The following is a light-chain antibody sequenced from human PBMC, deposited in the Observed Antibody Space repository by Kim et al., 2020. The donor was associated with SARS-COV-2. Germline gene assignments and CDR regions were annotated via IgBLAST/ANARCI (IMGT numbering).Light chain of an antibody. Sequence: PGNTARITCGGNNIGSKSVPWYQQKPGQAPVLVIYYDSDRPSGIPERFSGSNSGNTATLTISRVEAGDEADYYCQVWDSSSDHPVFGGGTQLTVL. CDR1: NIGSKS. J-gene: IGLJ3*02. V-gene: IGLV3-21*04. CDR2: YDS. CDR3: QVWDSSSDHPV.